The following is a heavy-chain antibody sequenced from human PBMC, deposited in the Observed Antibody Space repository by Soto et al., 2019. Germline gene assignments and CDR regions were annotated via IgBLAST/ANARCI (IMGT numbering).Heavy chain of an antibody. CDR1: GDSMTNYY. CDR3: ARLRPSGTSDY. V-gene: IGHV4-59*08. D-gene: IGHD1-26*01. CDR2: IYYSGST. J-gene: IGHJ4*02. Sequence: PSETLSLTCTASGDSMTNYYWNWLRQPPGKGLEWIGYIYYSGSTNYNPSLKSRVTISVDTSKNQFSLKLSSVTAADTAIYYCARLRPSGTSDYWGQGTLVTVS.